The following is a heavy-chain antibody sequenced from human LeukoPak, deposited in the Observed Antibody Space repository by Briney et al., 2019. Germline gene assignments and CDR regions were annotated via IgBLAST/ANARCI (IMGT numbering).Heavy chain of an antibody. J-gene: IGHJ6*02. CDR1: GGSIGSYY. V-gene: IGHV4-59*01. CDR2: IYYSGST. Sequence: SETLSLTCTVSGGSIGSYYWSWLRQPPGKGLEWIGYIYYSGSTNYNPSLKIRVTISVDTSKNQFSLKLSSVTAADTAVYYCARDRGYGMDVWGQGTTVTVSS. CDR3: ARDRGYGMDV.